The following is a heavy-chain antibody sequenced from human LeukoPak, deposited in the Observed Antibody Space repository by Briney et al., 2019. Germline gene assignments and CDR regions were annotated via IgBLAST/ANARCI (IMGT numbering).Heavy chain of an antibody. D-gene: IGHD5-12*01. CDR3: TREVPHGYSGYDSRDY. CDR2: ISSSSSHT. V-gene: IGHV3-21*01. CDR1: GFTFSTYN. Sequence: SGGSLRLSRAASGFTFSTYNMNWVRQAPGKGLEWVSSISSSSSHTYYVDSVKGRFTISRDNTMNSLYLQMNSLRAEDTAVYYCTREVPHGYSGYDSRDYWGQGTLVTVSS. J-gene: IGHJ4*02.